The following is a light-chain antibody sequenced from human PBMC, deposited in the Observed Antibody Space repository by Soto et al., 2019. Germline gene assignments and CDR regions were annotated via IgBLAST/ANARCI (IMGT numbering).Light chain of an antibody. J-gene: IGKJ1*01. V-gene: IGKV1-5*03. CDR3: QHYNSYSEA. CDR1: QTISSW. Sequence: DMQITQSPSTLSGSVGDRVTITCRASQTISSWLAWYQQKPGKAPKLLIYKASTLKSGVPSRFSGSGSGTEFTLTISRLQPDDFATYYCQHYNSYSEAFGQGTK. CDR2: KAS.